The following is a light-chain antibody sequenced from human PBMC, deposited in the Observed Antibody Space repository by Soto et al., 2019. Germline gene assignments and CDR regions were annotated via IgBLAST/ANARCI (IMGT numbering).Light chain of an antibody. CDR1: ENVDKW. Sequence: DIQMTQSPSTLSASLGDRVTITCRASENVDKWLAWYQQKPGKAPKLLIYEASNSQSGVPSRFSGSGSGTEFTLTISSLQPDDFATYYCHQYKRPSSAWTFGQGTTVEIK. CDR3: HQYKRPSSAWT. V-gene: IGKV1-5*03. CDR2: EAS. J-gene: IGKJ1*01.